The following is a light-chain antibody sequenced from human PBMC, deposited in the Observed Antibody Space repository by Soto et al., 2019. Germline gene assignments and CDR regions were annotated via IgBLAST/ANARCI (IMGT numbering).Light chain of an antibody. J-gene: IGKJ2*01. Sequence: EIVLTQSPGTLSLSPGERVTLSCRASQSVSSSYLAWFQHKPGQAPRLLIYGTSSRATGIPDRFSGSGSGTDFTVTISSLQPEDFAVYYCQQYGSSPYTFGQGTKLEIK. V-gene: IGKV3-20*01. CDR1: QSVSSSY. CDR2: GTS. CDR3: QQYGSSPYT.